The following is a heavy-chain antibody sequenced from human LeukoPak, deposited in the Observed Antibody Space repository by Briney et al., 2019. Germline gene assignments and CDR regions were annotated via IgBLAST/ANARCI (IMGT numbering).Heavy chain of an antibody. CDR2: IYHSGST. J-gene: IGHJ4*02. D-gene: IGHD5-12*01. CDR1: GYSISSGYY. V-gene: IGHV4-38-2*02. Sequence: PSETLSLTCTVSGYSISSGYYWGWIRQPPGKGLEWIGSIYHSGSTYYNPSLKSRVTISVDTSKNQFSLKLSSVTAADTAVYYCARDRSGYDFDYWGQGTLVTVSS. CDR3: ARDRSGYDFDY.